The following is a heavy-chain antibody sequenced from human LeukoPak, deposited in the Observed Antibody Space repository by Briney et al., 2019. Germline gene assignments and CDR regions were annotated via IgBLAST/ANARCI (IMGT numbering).Heavy chain of an antibody. V-gene: IGHV1-69*13. CDR3: ARASDDYGDYSYFDY. Sequence: ASVKVSCKASGGTFSSYAISWVRQAPGQGLEWMGGIIPIFGTANCAQKFQGRVTITADESTSTAYMELSSLRSEDTAVYYCARASDDYGDYSYFDYWGQGTLVTVSS. D-gene: IGHD4-17*01. CDR1: GGTFSSYA. J-gene: IGHJ4*02. CDR2: IIPIFGTA.